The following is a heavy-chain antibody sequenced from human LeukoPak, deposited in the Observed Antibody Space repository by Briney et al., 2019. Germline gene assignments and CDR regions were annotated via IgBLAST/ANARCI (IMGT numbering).Heavy chain of an antibody. V-gene: IGHV3-23*01. D-gene: IGHD2-15*01. CDR1: GFTFSNYA. J-gene: IGHJ4*02. Sequence: GGSLRLSCAGSGFTFSNYAMNWVRQAPGKGLEWVSSISESGDTTDYADSVKGRFTISRDNSKNTLYLQMGSLRAEDMAVYYCARGVVVAATTFDYWGQGTLVTVSS. CDR3: ARGVVVAATTFDY. CDR2: ISESGDTT.